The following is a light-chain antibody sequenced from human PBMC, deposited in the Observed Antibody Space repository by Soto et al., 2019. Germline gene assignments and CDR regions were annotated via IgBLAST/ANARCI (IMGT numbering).Light chain of an antibody. CDR2: YAS. Sequence: EIMMTQSPATLSVSPGERATLSCRASQSVRNNLAWYQHKPGQVPRLLIYYASTRATGIPARFSGSGFGTEFTLTISSLQSEYVAVYFCQQYNKWPPITFGQGTRLEIK. CDR3: QQYNKWPPIT. CDR1: QSVRNN. V-gene: IGKV3-15*01. J-gene: IGKJ5*01.